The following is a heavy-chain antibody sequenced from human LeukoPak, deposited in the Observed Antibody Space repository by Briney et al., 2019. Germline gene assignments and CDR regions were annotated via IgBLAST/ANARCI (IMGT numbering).Heavy chain of an antibody. CDR2: INPKGNNT. V-gene: IGHV1-8*01. J-gene: IGHJ4*02. Sequence: GASVKVSCKASGFGFSTYDINWVRQAAGQGLEWMGWINPKGNNTGFAQRFQGRVTMTTNTSINIAYMELGSLTSEDTAVYFCARGRGFLPAASPFDYWGQGTLVTVSS. CDR1: GFGFSTYD. D-gene: IGHD2-2*01. CDR3: ARGRGFLPAASPFDY.